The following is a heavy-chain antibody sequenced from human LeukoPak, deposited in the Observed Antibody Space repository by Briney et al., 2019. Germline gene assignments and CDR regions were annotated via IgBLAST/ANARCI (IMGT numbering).Heavy chain of an antibody. CDR3: ARGREKQQLYFDY. D-gene: IGHD6-13*01. CDR1: GGTFSSYA. CDR2: IIPIFGTA. Sequence: ASVKVSCKASGGTFSSYAISWVRQAPGQGLEWMGGIIPIFGTANYAQKFQGRVTITADESTSTAYMELSSLRSEDTAVYYCARGREKQQLYFDYWGQGTLVTVSS. V-gene: IGHV1-69*13. J-gene: IGHJ4*02.